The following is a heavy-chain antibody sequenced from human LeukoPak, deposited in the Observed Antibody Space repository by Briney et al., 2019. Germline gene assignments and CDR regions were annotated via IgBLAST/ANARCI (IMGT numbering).Heavy chain of an antibody. V-gene: IGHV3-23*01. CDR1: GFTFSSYA. CDR3: AKDHAIVVVPAASYDY. D-gene: IGHD2-2*01. J-gene: IGHJ4*02. CDR2: ISGSGGST. Sequence: GGSLRLSCAASGFTFSSYAMSWVRQAPGKGLEWVSAISGSGGSTYYADSVKGRFTISRDNSKHTLYLQMNSLRAEDTAVYYCAKDHAIVVVPAASYDYWGQGTLVTVSS.